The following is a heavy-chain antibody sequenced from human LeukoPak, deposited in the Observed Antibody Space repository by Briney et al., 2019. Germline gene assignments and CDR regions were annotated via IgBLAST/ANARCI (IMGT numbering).Heavy chain of an antibody. CDR1: GFTFSSYG. CDR2: ISYDGSNK. D-gene: IGHD3-22*01. V-gene: IGHV3-30*03. Sequence: GGSLRLSCAASGFTFSSYGMHWVRQAPGKGLEWVAVISYDGSNKYYADSVKGRFTISRDNSKNTPYLQMNSLRAEDTAVYYCASPKGHYYDSSGYYYYGMDVWGQGTTVTVSS. J-gene: IGHJ6*02. CDR3: ASPKGHYYDSSGYYYYGMDV.